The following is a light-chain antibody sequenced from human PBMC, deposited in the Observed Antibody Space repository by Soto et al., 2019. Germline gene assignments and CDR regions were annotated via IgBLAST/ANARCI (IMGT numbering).Light chain of an antibody. CDR1: QGVSSTY. J-gene: IGKJ3*01. V-gene: IGKV3-20*01. CDR3: QQYSSSPPEFT. Sequence: EIVLTQSPGTLSLSPGERATLSCRASQGVSSTYLAWYQQKPGQAPRLLIFGASNRATGIPDRFSASGSGTDFTLTISRLEPEDFAVYYCQQYSSSPPEFTFGPGTKVDSK. CDR2: GAS.